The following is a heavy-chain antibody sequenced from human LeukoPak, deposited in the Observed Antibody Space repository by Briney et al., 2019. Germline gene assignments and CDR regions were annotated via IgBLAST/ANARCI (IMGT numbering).Heavy chain of an antibody. Sequence: GGSLRLSCAASGFTFSSYGMHWVRQAPGKGLEWVAFIRYDGSNKYYADSVKGRFTISRDNSKKTLYLQMNSLRAEDTAVYYCAKIGGGSILYYFDYWGQGTLVTVSS. D-gene: IGHD6-13*01. CDR3: AKIGGGSILYYFDY. CDR1: GFTFSSYG. CDR2: IRYDGSNK. V-gene: IGHV3-30*02. J-gene: IGHJ4*02.